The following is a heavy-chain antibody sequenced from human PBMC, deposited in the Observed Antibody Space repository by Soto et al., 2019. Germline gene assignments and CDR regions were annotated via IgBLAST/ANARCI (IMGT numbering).Heavy chain of an antibody. CDR3: ARIPYCSSTSCLGPFDD. CDR2: IWYDGSNK. D-gene: IGHD2-2*01. CDR1: GFTFSSYG. Sequence: GGSLRLSCAASGFTFSSYGMHWVRQAPGKGLEWVAVIWYDGSNKYYADSVKGRFTISRDNSKNTLYLQMNSLRAEDTAVYYCARIPYCSSTSCLGPFDDWGQGTRVTVSS. V-gene: IGHV3-33*01. J-gene: IGHJ4*02.